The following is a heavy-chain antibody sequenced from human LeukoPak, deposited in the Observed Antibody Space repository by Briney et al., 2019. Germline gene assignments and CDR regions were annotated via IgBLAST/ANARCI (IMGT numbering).Heavy chain of an antibody. Sequence: ASVKVSCKASGYTFTGYYMHWVRQAPGQGLEWMGWINPNSGGTNYAQKFQGWVTMTRDTSISTAYMELSRLRSDDTAVYYCARGPNSYGYEPSDPWGQGTLVTVSS. D-gene: IGHD5-18*01. CDR3: ARGPNSYGYEPSDP. J-gene: IGHJ5*02. CDR2: INPNSGGT. CDR1: GYTFTGYY. V-gene: IGHV1-2*04.